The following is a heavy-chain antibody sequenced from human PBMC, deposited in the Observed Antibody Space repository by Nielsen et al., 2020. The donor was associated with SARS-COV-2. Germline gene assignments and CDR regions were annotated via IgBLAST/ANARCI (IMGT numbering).Heavy chain of an antibody. CDR1: GFMFSTYA. J-gene: IGHJ4*02. D-gene: IGHD6-25*01. V-gene: IGHV3-23*01. CDR2: IIGSGGRT. CDR3: AKAFRSSDWVRAATDF. Sequence: GGSLRLSCAASGFMFSTYAMSWVRQAPGKGLEWVSGIIGSGGRTHYADSVEGRFTISRDNSKNTLYLQMNSLRAEDTAVYYCAKAFRSSDWVRAATDFWGQGTLVTVS.